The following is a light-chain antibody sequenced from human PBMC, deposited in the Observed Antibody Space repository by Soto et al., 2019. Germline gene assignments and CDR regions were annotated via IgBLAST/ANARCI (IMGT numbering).Light chain of an antibody. CDR1: QSISTW. CDR3: LKYNGYSGT. J-gene: IGKJ1*01. Sequence: DIQMTQSPSTLSASVGDTVTITCRASQSISTWLAWYQHKPGEAPRLLIFDASNLESGVPSRFSGSGSGTDLTLTISRLQPDDFETYYCLKYNGYSGTFGQGNKVE. V-gene: IGKV1-5*01. CDR2: DAS.